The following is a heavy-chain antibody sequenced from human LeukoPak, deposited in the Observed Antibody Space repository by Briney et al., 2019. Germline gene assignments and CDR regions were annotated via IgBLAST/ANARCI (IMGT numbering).Heavy chain of an antibody. CDR3: VRGANL. V-gene: IGHV4-59*01. CDR2: IFYSGST. Sequence: SETLSLTCTVSGGSIGSDPWSWIRRAPGKRLEWIGNIFYSGSTNYNPSLKSRVTISIDTSKNQFSLRLTSMTAADSAVYYCVRGANLWGQGILVTVSS. D-gene: IGHD5-12*01. CDR1: GGSIGSDP. J-gene: IGHJ5*02.